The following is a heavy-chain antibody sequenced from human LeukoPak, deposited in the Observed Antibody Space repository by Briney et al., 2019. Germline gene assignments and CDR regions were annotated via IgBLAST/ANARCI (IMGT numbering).Heavy chain of an antibody. D-gene: IGHD3-10*01. CDR3: ARIGLWFGELWPFDY. CDR1: GYSFTGYY. V-gene: IGHV1-2*06. Sequence: ASVKVSCKASGYSFTGYYMHWVRQAPGKGLEWMGRINPNSGGTNYAQKFQGRVTMTRDTSISTAYMELSRLRSDDTAVYYCARIGLWFGELWPFDYWGRGTLVTVSS. CDR2: INPNSGGT. J-gene: IGHJ4*02.